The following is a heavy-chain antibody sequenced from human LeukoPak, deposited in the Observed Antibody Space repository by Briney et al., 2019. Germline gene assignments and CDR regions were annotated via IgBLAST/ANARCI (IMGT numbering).Heavy chain of an antibody. CDR2: ISGGTT. J-gene: IGHJ4*02. CDR1: GFTFGDYL. V-gene: IGHV3-49*03. CDR3: AKARIAAAGTPVDY. Sequence: PGRSLRLSCTASGFTFGDYLMSWFRQAPGKGLEWIGFISGGTTEYAASVKGRFTISRDDSTSIAYLQMNSLTTEDTAVYYCAKARIAAAGTPVDYWGQGTLVTVSS. D-gene: IGHD6-13*01.